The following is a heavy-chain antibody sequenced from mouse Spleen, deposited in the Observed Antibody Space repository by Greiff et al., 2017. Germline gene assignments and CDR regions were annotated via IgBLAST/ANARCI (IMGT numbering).Heavy chain of an antibody. CDR1: GYAFSSSG. CDR2: IYPGDGDT. V-gene: IGHV1-82*01. D-gene: IGHD2-3*01. J-gene: IGHJ4*01. CDR3: ASDGYYPHYYAMDY. Sequence: VQLQQSGPELVKPGASVKISCKASGYAFSSSGMNWVKQRPGKGLEWIGRIYPGDGDTNYNGKFKGKATLTADKSSSTAYMQLSSLTSEDSAVYFCASDGYYPHYYAMDYWGQGTSVTVSS.